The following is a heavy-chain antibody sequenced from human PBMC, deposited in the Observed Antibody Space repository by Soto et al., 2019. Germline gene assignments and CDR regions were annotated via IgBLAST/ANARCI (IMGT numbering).Heavy chain of an antibody. CDR3: PGGYCTGGTCYSGYFQP. V-gene: IGHV3-73*02. CDR2: IRSKANDYAT. CDR1: GFTFSGST. J-gene: IGHJ1*01. Sequence: EVQLVQSGGGLVQPGGSLKLSCAASGFTFSGSTVHWVRQASGEGLQWVGRIRSKANDYATTYIASVKGRFTISRDDSRNTAYLQMSDLQTEDTAVYYCPGGYCTGGTCYSGYFQPWGQGALVTVFS. D-gene: IGHD2-15*01.